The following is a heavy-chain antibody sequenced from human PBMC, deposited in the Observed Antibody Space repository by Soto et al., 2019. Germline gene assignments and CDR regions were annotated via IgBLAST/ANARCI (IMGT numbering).Heavy chain of an antibody. J-gene: IGHJ4*02. V-gene: IGHV3-30*18. CDR1: GFTFSSYG. D-gene: IGHD2-15*01. Sequence: QVQLVESGGGVVQPGRSLRLSCAASGFTFSSYGMHWVRQAPGKGLEWVAVISYDGSNKYYADSVKGRFTISRDNSKNTLYLQMNSLRAEDTAVYYCAKDQGCSGGIFIPCYFDYWGQGTLVTFSS. CDR2: ISYDGSNK. CDR3: AKDQGCSGGIFIPCYFDY.